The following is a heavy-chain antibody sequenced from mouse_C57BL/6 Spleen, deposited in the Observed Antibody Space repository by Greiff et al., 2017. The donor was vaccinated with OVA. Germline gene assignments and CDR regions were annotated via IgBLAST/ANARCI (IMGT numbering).Heavy chain of an antibody. CDR1: GFTFSSYG. CDR3: ARQQHFDY. J-gene: IGHJ2*01. CDR2: ISSGGSYT. Sequence: DVKLVESGGDLVKPGGSLKLSCAASGFTFSSYGMSWVRQTPDKRLEWVATISSGGSYTYYPDSVKGRYTISRDNAKNTLYLQMSSLKSEDTAMYYCARQQHFDYWGQGTTLTVSS. V-gene: IGHV5-6*02. D-gene: IGHD6-1*01.